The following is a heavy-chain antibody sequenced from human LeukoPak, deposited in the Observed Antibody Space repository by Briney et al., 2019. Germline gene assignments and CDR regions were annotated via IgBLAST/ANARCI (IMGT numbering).Heavy chain of an antibody. V-gene: IGHV4-59*08. CDR3: ARHNTYFDL. Sequence: SETLSLTCTVSGVSINSHYWNWIRQPPGKGLEWIGHIYYTGTTNYNPSLKSRVTISVDASKNQFSLKLSSVTAADTAVYYCARHNTYFDLWGRGTLVTVSS. CDR2: IYYTGTT. CDR1: GVSINSHY. D-gene: IGHD2/OR15-2a*01. J-gene: IGHJ2*01.